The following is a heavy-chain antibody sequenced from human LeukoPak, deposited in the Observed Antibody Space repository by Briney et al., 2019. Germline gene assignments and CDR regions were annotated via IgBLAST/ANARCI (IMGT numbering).Heavy chain of an antibody. V-gene: IGHV4-30-4*01. D-gene: IGHD1-26*01. CDR2: IYYSGST. CDR1: GGSISSGDHY. J-gene: IGHJ4*02. Sequence: SQTLSLSCTVSGGSISSGDHYWTWIRQPPGKGPEWIGYIYYSGSTYYNPSLKSRITISVDTSKNQFSLKMTSVTAADTAIYYCAREVFGGSYPLFDYWGQGTLVTVSS. CDR3: AREVFGGSYPLFDY.